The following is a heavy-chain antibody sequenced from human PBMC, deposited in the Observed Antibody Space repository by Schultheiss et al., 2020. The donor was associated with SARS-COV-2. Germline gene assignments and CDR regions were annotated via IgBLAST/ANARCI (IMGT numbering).Heavy chain of an antibody. CDR2: ISSSSSTI. J-gene: IGHJ4*02. CDR1: GFTFSSYS. V-gene: IGHV3-48*04. Sequence: GGSLRLSCAASGFTFSSYSMNWVRQAPGKGLEWVSYISSSSSTIYYADSVKGRFTISRDDAKNSLHLQMNSLRAEDTALYYCATVSSIARRPTYFNHWGQGTLVTVSS. CDR3: ATVSSIARRPTYFNH. D-gene: IGHD6-6*01.